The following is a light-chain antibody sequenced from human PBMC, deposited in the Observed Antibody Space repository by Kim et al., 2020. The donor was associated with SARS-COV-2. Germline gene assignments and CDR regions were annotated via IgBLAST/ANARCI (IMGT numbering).Light chain of an antibody. V-gene: IGLV3-19*01. CDR1: SLRSYY. CDR3: NSRDSSGNPWV. J-gene: IGLJ3*02. Sequence: SSELTQDPAVSVALGQTVRITCQGDSLRSYYASWYQQKPGQAPVLVIYGKNNRPSGIPDRFSGSSSGNTASLTITGAQAEDEADCYCNSRDSSGNPWVFG. CDR2: GKN.